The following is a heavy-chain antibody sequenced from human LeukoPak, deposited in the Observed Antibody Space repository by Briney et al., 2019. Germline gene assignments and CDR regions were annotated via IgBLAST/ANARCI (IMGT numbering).Heavy chain of an antibody. Sequence: SDTLSLTCTVPGGSLSSYYWSWIRQPPGKVLETSAYIYYSGSNNDNPSLKSRVTISVDTAKNQFSLKLSSVTAADTAVYYCARGFYGNYYYYGMDVWGKGTTVTVSS. D-gene: IGHD3-16*01. CDR2: IYYSGSN. J-gene: IGHJ6*04. CDR3: ARGFYGNYYYYGMDV. V-gene: IGHV4-59*07. CDR1: GGSLSSYY.